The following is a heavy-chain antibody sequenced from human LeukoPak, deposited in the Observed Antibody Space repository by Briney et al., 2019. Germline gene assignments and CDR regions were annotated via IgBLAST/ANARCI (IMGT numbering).Heavy chain of an antibody. CDR3: SVPIAARN. J-gene: IGHJ4*02. CDR1: GFTFSSYG. Sequence: GGSLRLSCAASGFTFSSYGMHWVRRAPGKGLEWVAVISYDGSNKYYADSVKGRFTISRDNSKNTLYLQMNSLRAEDTAVYYCSVPIAARNGGQGTLVTVSS. V-gene: IGHV3-30*03. CDR2: ISYDGSNK. D-gene: IGHD6-6*01.